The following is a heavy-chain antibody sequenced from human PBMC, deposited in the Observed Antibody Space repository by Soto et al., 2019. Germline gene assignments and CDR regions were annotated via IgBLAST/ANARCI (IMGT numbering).Heavy chain of an antibody. J-gene: IGHJ5*01. CDR3: ASMIGDPVLSFDS. Sequence: QVQLQESGPALVKPSETLSLTCTVSGGSISSYYWSWIRQPPGKGLEWIGFIFYSGSTSYNPSLKSRATISIDTSEYQFSLKLNSVTAADTAVYYCASMIGDPVLSFDSWGQGTLVAVSS. CDR2: IFYSGST. CDR1: GGSISSYY. D-gene: IGHD3-10*02. V-gene: IGHV4-59*01.